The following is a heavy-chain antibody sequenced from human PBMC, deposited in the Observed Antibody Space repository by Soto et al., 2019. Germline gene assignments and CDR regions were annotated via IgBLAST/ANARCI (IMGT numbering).Heavy chain of an antibody. CDR3: ARSVEYYYDNSALTY. J-gene: IGHJ4*02. CDR1: GASIRTYY. Sequence: SETLSLTCKVSGASIRTYYWSWIRQPPGKGLEWIGNIYFSGTTNYNPSLKSRVTISVDTSKNQFSLKLSSVTAADTAVYYCARSVEYYYDNSALTYWGQGILVTVS. D-gene: IGHD3-22*01. V-gene: IGHV4-59*01. CDR2: IYFSGTT.